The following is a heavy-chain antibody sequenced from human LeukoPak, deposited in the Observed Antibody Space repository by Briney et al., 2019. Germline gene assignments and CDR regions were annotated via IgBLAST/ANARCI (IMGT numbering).Heavy chain of an antibody. V-gene: IGHV4-30-2*01. Sequence: PSQTLSLTCAVSGGSISSGGYSWSWIRQPPGKGLEWIGYIYHSGSTYYNPSLKSRVTISVDRSKSQFSLKLSSVTAADTAVYYCARASIAAAGTGFDYWGQGTLVTVSS. CDR3: ARASIAAAGTGFDY. CDR1: GGSISSGGYS. CDR2: IYHSGST. J-gene: IGHJ4*02. D-gene: IGHD6-13*01.